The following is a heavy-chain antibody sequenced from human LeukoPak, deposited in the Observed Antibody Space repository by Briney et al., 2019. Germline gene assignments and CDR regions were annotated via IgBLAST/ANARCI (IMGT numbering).Heavy chain of an antibody. CDR3: ARHDGHDYVWGSYDY. V-gene: IGHV1-69*13. Sequence: ASVKVSCKASEGTFSSYAISWVRQAPGQGLEWMGGIIPIFGTANYAQKFQGRVTITADESTSTAYMEPSSLRSEDTAVYYCARHDGHDYVWGSYDYWGQGTLVTVSS. J-gene: IGHJ4*02. D-gene: IGHD3-16*01. CDR1: EGTFSSYA. CDR2: IIPIFGTA.